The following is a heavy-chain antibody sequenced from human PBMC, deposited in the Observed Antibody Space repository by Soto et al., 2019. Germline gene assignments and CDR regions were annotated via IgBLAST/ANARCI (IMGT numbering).Heavy chain of an antibody. V-gene: IGHV1-18*04. Sequence: GASVKVSCKASGYTFTSYGISWVRQAPGQGLEWMGWISAYNGNTNYAQKLQGRVTMTTDTSTSTAYMELRSLRSDDTAVYYCARDVPFWSGYLDAFEIWGQGTMVTVSS. CDR2: ISAYNGNT. CDR3: ARDVPFWSGYLDAFEI. D-gene: IGHD3-3*01. CDR1: GYTFTSYG. J-gene: IGHJ3*02.